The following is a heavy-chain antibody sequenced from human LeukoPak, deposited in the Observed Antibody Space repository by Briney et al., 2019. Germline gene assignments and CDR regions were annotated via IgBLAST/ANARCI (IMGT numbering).Heavy chain of an antibody. CDR1: GFTVSSNY. CDR3: ARGSVGTPPPFDY. CDR2: IYSGGST. D-gene: IGHD2-15*01. V-gene: IGHV3-53*05. Sequence: GGSLRLSCAASGFTVSSNYMSWVRQAPGKGLEWVSVIYSGGSTYYAGSVKGRFTISRDSSTLYLQMNSLRTEDTAVYYCARGSVGTPPPFDYWGQGTLVTVSS. J-gene: IGHJ4*02.